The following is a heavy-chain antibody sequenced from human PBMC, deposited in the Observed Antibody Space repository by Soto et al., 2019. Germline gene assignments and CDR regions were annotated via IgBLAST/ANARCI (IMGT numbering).Heavy chain of an antibody. CDR2: IIPIFGTA. CDR3: ARPYGDDFWSGYPDYYYYGMDV. V-gene: IGHV1-69*13. J-gene: IGHJ6*02. Sequence: SVKVSCKASGGTFSSYAISWVRQAPGQGLEWMGGIIPIFGTANYAQKFQGRVTITADESTSTAYMELSSLRSEDTAVYYCARPYGDDFWSGYPDYYYYGMDVWGQGTTVTVSS. D-gene: IGHD3-3*01. CDR1: GGTFSSYA.